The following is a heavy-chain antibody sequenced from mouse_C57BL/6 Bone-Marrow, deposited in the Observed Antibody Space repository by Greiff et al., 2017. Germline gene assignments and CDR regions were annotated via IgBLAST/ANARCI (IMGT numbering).Heavy chain of an antibody. D-gene: IGHD1-1*01. Sequence: DVKLQESGPGLVKPSQSLSLTCSVTGYSITSGYYWNWIRQLPGNKLEWMGYISYDGSNNYNPSLKNRIPITRDTSKNQFFLKLNAVTTEDTATYYCASPCYYDSSWGFAYWGQGTLVTVSA. CDR1: GYSITSGYY. CDR3: ASPCYYDSSWGFAY. V-gene: IGHV3-6*01. CDR2: ISYDGSN. J-gene: IGHJ3*01.